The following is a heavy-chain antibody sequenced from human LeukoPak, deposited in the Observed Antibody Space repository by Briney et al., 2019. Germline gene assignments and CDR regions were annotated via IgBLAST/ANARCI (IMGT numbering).Heavy chain of an antibody. CDR1: GFTFSSYA. J-gene: IGHJ4*02. D-gene: IGHD1-26*01. CDR3: ARDSALERGELNDY. V-gene: IGHV3-30-3*01. Sequence: GGSLRLSCAASGFTFSSYAMHWVRQAPGKGLEWVAVISYDGSNKYYADSVKGRFTISRDNSKNTLYLQMNSLRAEDTAVYYCARDSALERGELNDYWGQGTLVTVSS. CDR2: ISYDGSNK.